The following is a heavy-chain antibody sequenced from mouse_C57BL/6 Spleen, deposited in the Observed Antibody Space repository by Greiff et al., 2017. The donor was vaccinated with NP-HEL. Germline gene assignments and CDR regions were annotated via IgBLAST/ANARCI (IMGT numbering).Heavy chain of an antibody. CDR1: GYTFTDYY. D-gene: IGHD2-5*01. Sequence: QVQLQQSGAELVRPGASVKLSCKASGYTFTDYYINWVKQRPGQGLEWIARIYPGSGNTYYNEKFKGKATLTADKSSSTAYMQLSSLTSEDSAVYYCVTYSNYSAWFDYWGQGTLVTVSA. CDR3: VTYSNYSAWFDY. V-gene: IGHV1-76*01. J-gene: IGHJ3*01. CDR2: IYPGSGNT.